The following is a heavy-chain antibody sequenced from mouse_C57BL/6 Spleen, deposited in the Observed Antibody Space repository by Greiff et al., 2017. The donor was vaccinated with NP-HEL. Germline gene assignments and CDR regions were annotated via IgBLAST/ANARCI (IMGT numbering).Heavy chain of an antibody. J-gene: IGHJ4*01. CDR1: GYAFTNYL. V-gene: IGHV1-54*01. CDR3: ARGIYYDYEDAMDY. Sequence: QVQLQQSGAELVRPGTSVKVSCKASGYAFTNYLIEWVKQRPGQGLEWIGVINPGSGGTNYNEKFKGKATLTADKSSSTAYMQLSSLTSEDSAVYFCARGIYYDYEDAMDYWGQGTSVTVSS. D-gene: IGHD2-4*01. CDR2: INPGSGGT.